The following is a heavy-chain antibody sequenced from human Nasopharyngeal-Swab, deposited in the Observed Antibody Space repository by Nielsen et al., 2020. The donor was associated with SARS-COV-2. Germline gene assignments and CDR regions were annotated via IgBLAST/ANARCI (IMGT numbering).Heavy chain of an antibody. J-gene: IGHJ4*02. V-gene: IGHV4-59*13. Sequence: GSLRLSCTVSGDSISSYYWSWIRQPPGKGLEWIGYIYYSGSTNYNPSLKSRVTISVDTSKNQFSLKLSSVTAADTAVYYCARGFDFWGQGTLVTVSS. CDR2: IYYSGST. CDR1: GDSISSYY. CDR3: ARGFDF.